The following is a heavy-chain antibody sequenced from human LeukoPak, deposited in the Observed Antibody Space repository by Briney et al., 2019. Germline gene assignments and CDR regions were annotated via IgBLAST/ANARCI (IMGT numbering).Heavy chain of an antibody. V-gene: IGHV3-48*03. CDR1: GFTFSSYE. Sequence: GGSLRLSCAASGFTFSSYEMNWVRQAPGKGLEWGSDISSSGNTIYNADSVKGRFTISRDNAKNSLYLQMSSLRAEDMAVYYCARRSSRSFDYWGQGALVTVS. CDR3: ARRSSRSFDY. CDR2: ISSSGNTI. D-gene: IGHD2/OR15-2a*01. J-gene: IGHJ4*02.